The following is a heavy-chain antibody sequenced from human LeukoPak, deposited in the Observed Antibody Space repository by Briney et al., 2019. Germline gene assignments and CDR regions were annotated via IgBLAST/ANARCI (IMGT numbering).Heavy chain of an antibody. J-gene: IGHJ4*02. CDR2: GIPIFGTA. V-gene: IGHV1-69*01. CDR1: WGTFRNYA. Sequence: SVKVSFQGSWGTFRNYAINWGGQGPGQGVEWMGGGIPIFGTANYAQKFQGRVTITADESTSTAYMELRSLRSDDTAVYYCARWGIEFDSSGSYYEPPHDYWGQGTLVTVSS. D-gene: IGHD3-22*01. CDR3: ARWGIEFDSSGSYYEPPHDY.